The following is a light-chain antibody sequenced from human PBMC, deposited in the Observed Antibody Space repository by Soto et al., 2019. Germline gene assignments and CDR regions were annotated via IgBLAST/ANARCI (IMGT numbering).Light chain of an antibody. CDR1: SSYVGTYIL. CDR2: EVN. Sequence: QCVLTQPASLLGAPGQSIALSCTGNSSYVGTYILVSWYQQHPGNAPQLMIYEVNKRPSGVSDRFSGSKSGNTASLTISGLQAEDEADYSCCAYAGSHNYVFGNGTKVTVL. J-gene: IGLJ1*01. CDR3: CAYAGSHNYV. V-gene: IGLV2-23*02.